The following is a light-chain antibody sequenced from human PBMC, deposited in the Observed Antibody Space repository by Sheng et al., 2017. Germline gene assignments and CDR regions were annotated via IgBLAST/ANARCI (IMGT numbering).Light chain of an antibody. CDR3: QQYNSWPYT. Sequence: ETVLTQSPATLSVSPGERVTLSCRASQSITSKLAWYQQKPGQAPRLLIYDASTRATGIPARFSGSGSGTEFTLTISSLQSEDFAVYYCQQYNSWPYTFGQGTKLEIK. CDR2: DAS. J-gene: IGKJ2*01. CDR1: QSITSK. V-gene: IGKV3-15*01.